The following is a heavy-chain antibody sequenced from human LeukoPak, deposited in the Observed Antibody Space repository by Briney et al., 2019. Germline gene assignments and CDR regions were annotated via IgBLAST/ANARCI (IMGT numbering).Heavy chain of an antibody. V-gene: IGHV3-23*01. CDR1: GFTFSSYA. J-gene: IGHJ4*02. Sequence: GGSLRLSCAASGFTFSSYAMYWVRQAPGRGLEWVSAIPGSGDSTYYADSVKGRFAISRDNSNNMLYLQMNSLRAEDTAVYYCAKRATMSGATYYFDYWGQGTLVTVSS. CDR3: AKRATMSGATYYFDY. D-gene: IGHD5-12*01. CDR2: IPGSGDST.